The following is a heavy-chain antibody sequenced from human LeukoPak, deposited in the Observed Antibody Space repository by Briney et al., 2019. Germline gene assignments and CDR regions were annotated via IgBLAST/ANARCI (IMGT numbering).Heavy chain of an antibody. J-gene: IGHJ4*02. CDR2: ISGSGDST. D-gene: IGHD3-10*01. CDR3: AKAEDYYGSGIYPFDY. V-gene: IGHV3-23*01. CDR1: GLTLNAYS. Sequence: GGSLRLSCAASGLTLNAYSMGWVRQAPGKGLGWGSKISGSGDSTHYADSVKGRFTISRDNSKNTLYLQMNSLRDEDTAVYYCAKAEDYYGSGIYPFDYWGQGTLLTVSS.